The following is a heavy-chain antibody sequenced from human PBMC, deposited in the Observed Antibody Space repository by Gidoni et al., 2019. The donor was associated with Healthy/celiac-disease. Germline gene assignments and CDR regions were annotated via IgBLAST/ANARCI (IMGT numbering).Heavy chain of an antibody. CDR2: ISSSGSTI. V-gene: IGHV3-48*03. J-gene: IGHJ6*03. CDR1: GFTFSSYE. Sequence: EVQLVESGGGLVQPGGSLRLSCAASGFTFSSYEMNWVRQAPGKGLEWVSYISSSGSTIYYADSVKGRFTISRDNAKNSLYLQMNSLRAEDTAVYYCARFIAGGHWGTHYYYMDVWGKGTTVTVSS. D-gene: IGHD3-16*01. CDR3: ARFIAGGHWGTHYYYMDV.